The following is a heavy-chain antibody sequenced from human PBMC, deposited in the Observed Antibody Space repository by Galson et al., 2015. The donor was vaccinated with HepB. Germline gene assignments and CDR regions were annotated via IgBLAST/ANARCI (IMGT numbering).Heavy chain of an antibody. CDR2: ISVYNGNT. V-gene: IGHV1-18*01. Sequence: SVKVSCKASGYTFTSYGISWVRQAPGQGLEWMGWISVYNGNTNYAQKLQGRVTMTTDTSTSTAYMELRSLRSDDTAVYYCAREPGDYYYYGMDVWGQGTTVTVSS. J-gene: IGHJ6*02. CDR1: GYTFTSYG. D-gene: IGHD4-17*01. CDR3: AREPGDYYYYGMDV.